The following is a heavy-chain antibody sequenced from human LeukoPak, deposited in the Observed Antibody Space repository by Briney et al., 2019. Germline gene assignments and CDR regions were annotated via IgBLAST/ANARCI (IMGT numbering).Heavy chain of an antibody. CDR2: MKQDGSEK. CDR3: ARVVNDAFDI. D-gene: IGHD3-22*01. CDR1: GFTFSSYW. J-gene: IGHJ3*02. V-gene: IGHV3-7*01. Sequence: GGSLRLSCAASGFTFSSYWMTWVRQAPGKGLEWVANMKQDGSEKYYVDSVKGRFTISRDNAKNSLYSQMNGLRAEDTAVYYCARVVNDAFDIWGQGTMVTVSS.